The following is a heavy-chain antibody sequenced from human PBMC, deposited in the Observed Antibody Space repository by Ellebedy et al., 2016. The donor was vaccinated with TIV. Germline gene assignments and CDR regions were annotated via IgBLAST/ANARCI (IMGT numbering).Heavy chain of an antibody. Sequence: AALVKVSCKASGYTLTGYYIHWVRQAPGQGLEWMGWINPNSGGTNYAQKFQGWVTMTRDPSISTVYMELSRLKSDYTAFYYCARGMKLGIVWYYLEYWGQGTLVTVSS. CDR1: GYTLTGYY. CDR2: INPNSGGT. V-gene: IGHV1-2*04. CDR3: ARGMKLGIVWYYLEY. J-gene: IGHJ4*02. D-gene: IGHD3-16*01.